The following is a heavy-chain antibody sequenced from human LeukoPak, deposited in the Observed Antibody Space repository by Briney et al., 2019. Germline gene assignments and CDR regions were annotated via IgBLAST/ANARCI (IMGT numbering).Heavy chain of an antibody. J-gene: IGHJ5*02. V-gene: IGHV4-59*01. Sequence: RASETLSLTCTVSGGSISSYYWSWIRQPPGKGLEWIGYIYYSGSTNYNPSLKSRVTISVDTSKNQFSLKLSSVTAADTAVYYCARAYCSSTSCYTDWFDPWGQGTLVTVSS. D-gene: IGHD2-2*02. CDR2: IYYSGST. CDR3: ARAYCSSTSCYTDWFDP. CDR1: GGSISSYY.